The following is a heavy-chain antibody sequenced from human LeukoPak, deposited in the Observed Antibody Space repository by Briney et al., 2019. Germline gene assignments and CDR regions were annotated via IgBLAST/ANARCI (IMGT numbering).Heavy chain of an antibody. Sequence: GSVKVSCKASGYTFTSYGISWVRQAPGQGLEWMGWISAYNGNTNYAQKLQGRVTMTTDTSTSTAYMELRSLRSDDTAVYYCARDYYYDSSGYRGIFDYWGQGTLVTVSS. D-gene: IGHD3-22*01. CDR2: ISAYNGNT. CDR3: ARDYYYDSSGYRGIFDY. J-gene: IGHJ4*02. V-gene: IGHV1-18*01. CDR1: GYTFTSYG.